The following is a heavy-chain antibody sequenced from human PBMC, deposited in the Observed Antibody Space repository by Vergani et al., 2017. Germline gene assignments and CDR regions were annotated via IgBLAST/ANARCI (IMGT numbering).Heavy chain of an antibody. Sequence: VPLVESGGGLVQPGGSLTLSSPASRFTFSHSFLSWIRHPPVKRRAGVSYISSSSSYTNYADSVKGRFTISRDNAKNALYLQMNSLKAEDTAVYYCARETGIGELLRAFDIWGQGTMVTVSS. V-gene: IGHV3-11*05. CDR3: ARETGIGELLRAFDI. CDR2: ISSSSSYT. J-gene: IGHJ3*02. CDR1: RFTFSHSF. D-gene: IGHD3-10*01.